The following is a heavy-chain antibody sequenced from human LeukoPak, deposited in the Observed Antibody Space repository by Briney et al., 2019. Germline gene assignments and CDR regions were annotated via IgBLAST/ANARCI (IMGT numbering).Heavy chain of an antibody. CDR3: ARRDQAIDY. J-gene: IGHJ4*02. CDR1: DGSVSSVGYY. D-gene: IGHD5-24*01. V-gene: IGHV4-39*01. CDR2: IYYSGTT. Sequence: PSETLSLTCTVSDGSVSSVGYYRGWIRQPPGKRLEWIGSIYYSGTTYYNPSLASRVTIFVDTSKNQFSLRLSSVTAADTAVYYCARRDQAIDYWGQGTLVTVSS.